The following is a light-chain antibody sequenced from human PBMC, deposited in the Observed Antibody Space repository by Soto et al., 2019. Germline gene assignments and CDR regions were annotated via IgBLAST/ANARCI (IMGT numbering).Light chain of an antibody. V-gene: IGLV2-14*01. J-gene: IGLJ2*01. Sequence: QSVLAQPASVSGSPGQSITISCAGTNRDVGGYNYVSWYQQYPGKSPKLIIYEVTYRPSGVFNRFSVSKSVNTASLTISGLQAEDEADYYCSSYSSSSALDVIFGGGTQLTVL. CDR3: SSYSSSSALDVI. CDR2: EVT. CDR1: NRDVGGYNY.